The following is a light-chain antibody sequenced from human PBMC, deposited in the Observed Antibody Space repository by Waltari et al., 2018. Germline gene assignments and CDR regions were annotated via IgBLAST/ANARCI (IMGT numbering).Light chain of an antibody. CDR1: QNILYSSNNKNY. J-gene: IGKJ3*01. V-gene: IGKV4-1*01. CDR3: LQYYNNPFA. CDR2: WAS. Sequence: DIVMTQSPDSLAVSLGERATINCRSSQNILYSSNNKNYLAWYQQKPGQPPKLLVYWASTRQSGVPDRFSGSGSGTDFTLTISGLQAEDVAVYYCLQYYNNPFAFGPGTKVDIK.